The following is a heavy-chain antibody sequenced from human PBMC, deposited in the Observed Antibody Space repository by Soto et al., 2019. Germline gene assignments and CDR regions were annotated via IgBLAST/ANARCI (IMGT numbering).Heavy chain of an antibody. CDR3: AAYSFSGGFGY. D-gene: IGHD5-18*01. CDR2: IKQDGSEK. CDR1: GFTFSGYW. J-gene: IGHJ4*02. Sequence: EVQLVESGRGLVQPGGSLRLSCAASGFTFSGYWMSWVRQAPGKGLEWVANIKQDGSEKYYVDSVKGRFTISRDNAENSLYLQMNSLRAEDTAVYYCAAYSFSGGFGYWGQGTLVTVAS. V-gene: IGHV3-7*01.